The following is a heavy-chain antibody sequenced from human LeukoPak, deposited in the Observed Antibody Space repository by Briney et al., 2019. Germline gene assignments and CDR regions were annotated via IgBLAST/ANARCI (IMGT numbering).Heavy chain of an antibody. CDR2: IQDDGVEK. D-gene: IGHD2-15*01. J-gene: IGHJ4*02. V-gene: IGHV3-7*01. Sequence: GGSLRLSCAASGFNFSINWMTWVRQAPGKGLEWVANIQDDGVEKNYVESVKGRFIISRDNAKDSLFLQMSSLRDEDTALYYCARGYAAIPDWGQGTLVTVSS. CDR3: ARGYAAIPD. CDR1: GFNFSINW.